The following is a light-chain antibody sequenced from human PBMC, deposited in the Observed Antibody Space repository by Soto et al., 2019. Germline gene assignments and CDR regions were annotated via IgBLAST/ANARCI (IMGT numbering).Light chain of an antibody. V-gene: IGKV1-39*01. CDR1: QSISSY. CDR3: QQSYSTPSIT. J-gene: IGKJ5*01. CDR2: AAS. Sequence: DIQMTQPPSSLSASVGDRVTITCRASQSISSYLNWYQQKPGKAPKLLIYAASSLQSGVPSRFSGSRSGTDFTLTISSLQPEDFATYYCQQSYSTPSITFGKGTRLAIK.